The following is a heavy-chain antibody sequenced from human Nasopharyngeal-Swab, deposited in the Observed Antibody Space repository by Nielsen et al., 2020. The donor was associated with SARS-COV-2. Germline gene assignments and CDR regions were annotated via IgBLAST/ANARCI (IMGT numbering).Heavy chain of an antibody. D-gene: IGHD2-2*01. CDR3: ARVRGGVPAEMNYGMDV. Sequence: GWSLRLSCAASGFTFSSYWMHWVRQAPGKGLVWVSRINSDGSSTSYADSVKGRFTISRDNAKNTLYLQMNSLRAEDTAVYYCARVRGGVPAEMNYGMDVWGQGTTVTVSS. CDR1: GFTFSSYW. J-gene: IGHJ6*02. CDR2: INSDGSST. V-gene: IGHV3-74*01.